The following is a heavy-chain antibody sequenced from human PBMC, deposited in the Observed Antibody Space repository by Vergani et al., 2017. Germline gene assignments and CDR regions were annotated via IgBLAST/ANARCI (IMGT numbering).Heavy chain of an antibody. J-gene: IGHJ4*02. CDR2: INHSGST. Sequence: QVQLQQWGAGLLKPSETLSLTCAVYGGSFSGYNWSWIRQPPGKGLEWIGEINHSGSTNYNPSLKSRVTISVDKSKNQFSLKLSSVTAADTAVYYCARSRSATWTTDYFDYWGQGTLVTVSS. CDR3: ARSRSATWTTDYFDY. CDR1: GGSFSGYN. V-gene: IGHV4-34*01. D-gene: IGHD4-17*01.